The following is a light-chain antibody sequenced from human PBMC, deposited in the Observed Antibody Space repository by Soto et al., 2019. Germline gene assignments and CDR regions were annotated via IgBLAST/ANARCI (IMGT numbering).Light chain of an antibody. CDR3: QQNYRTPLT. CDR2: DAS. CDR1: QSINIY. Sequence: DIQMTQSPSSLSASVGDRVTIACRASQSINIYLSWYQQEPGKAPKLLMYDASSLQSGVPSRFSGSGSGTDFTLTISSLQREDFATYYCQQNYRTPLTFGGGTKVEIK. J-gene: IGKJ4*01. V-gene: IGKV1-39*01.